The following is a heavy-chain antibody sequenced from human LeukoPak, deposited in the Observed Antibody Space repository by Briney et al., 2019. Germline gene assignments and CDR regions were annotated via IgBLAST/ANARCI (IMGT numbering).Heavy chain of an antibody. Sequence: GGSLRLSCAASGFTFSSYDMNWVRQAPGKGLEWVSIIYSGGSTYYADSVKGRFTISRDNSKNTLYLQMNSLRAEDTAVYHCAATGAARGGYWGQGTLVTVSS. J-gene: IGHJ4*02. V-gene: IGHV3-66*01. CDR1: GFTFSSYD. CDR3: AATGAARGGY. D-gene: IGHD2-8*02. CDR2: IYSGGST.